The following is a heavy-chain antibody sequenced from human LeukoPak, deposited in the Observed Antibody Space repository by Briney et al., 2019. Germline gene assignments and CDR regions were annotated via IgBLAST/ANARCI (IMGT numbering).Heavy chain of an antibody. Sequence: GGSLRLSCAASGFTSSDSYMTWVRQAPGKGVEWVAYISGSGHDINYSDSVKGRFTISRDNAKNSLYLQMSSLRVEDTAVYYCTRDPRHFDSCGQGTLVTVSS. CDR3: TRDPRHFDS. D-gene: IGHD6-6*01. CDR2: ISGSGHDI. V-gene: IGHV3-11*04. J-gene: IGHJ5*01. CDR1: GFTSSDSY.